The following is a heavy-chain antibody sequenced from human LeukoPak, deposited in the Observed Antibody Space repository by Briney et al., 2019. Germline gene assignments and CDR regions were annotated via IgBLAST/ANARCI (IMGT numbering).Heavy chain of an antibody. CDR3: ARDGRGYSYGYGFDD. CDR2: ISYDGNNK. J-gene: IGHJ4*02. Sequence: SGGSLRLSCAASGFTFNTFAMHWVRQAPGKGLEWVAVISYDGNNKYYADSVKGRVTISRENSNNTLFLQMTTLRVEDTAVYYCARDGRGYSYGYGFDDWGQGALVTVSS. CDR1: GFTFNTFA. V-gene: IGHV3-30-3*01. D-gene: IGHD5-18*01.